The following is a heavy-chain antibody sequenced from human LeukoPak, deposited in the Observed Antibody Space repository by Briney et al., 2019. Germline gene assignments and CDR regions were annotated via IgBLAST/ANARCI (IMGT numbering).Heavy chain of an antibody. J-gene: IGHJ4*02. CDR2: MYYSGST. CDR1: GGSISNYY. CDR3: ARFHDFWSAYLDY. Sequence: PSETLSLTCSVSGGSISNYYWSWIRQPPGKGLEWIGFMYYSGSTNYNPSLKSRVTISADKSKNQCSLKLSSVTAADTAVYYCARFHDFWSAYLDYWGQGTLVTVSS. V-gene: IGHV4-59*08. D-gene: IGHD3-3*01.